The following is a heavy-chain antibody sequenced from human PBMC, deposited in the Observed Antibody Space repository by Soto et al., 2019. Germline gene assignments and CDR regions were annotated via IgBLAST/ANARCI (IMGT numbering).Heavy chain of an antibody. Sequence: ASVKVSCKASGYTFTGYYMHWVRQAPGQGLEWMGWINPNSGGTNYAQKFQGRVTMTRDTSISTAYMELSRLRSDDTAVYYCALIAARPDYYYGMDVWGQGTTVTVSS. J-gene: IGHJ6*02. CDR3: ALIAARPDYYYGMDV. CDR1: GYTFTGYY. CDR2: INPNSGGT. V-gene: IGHV1-2*02. D-gene: IGHD6-6*01.